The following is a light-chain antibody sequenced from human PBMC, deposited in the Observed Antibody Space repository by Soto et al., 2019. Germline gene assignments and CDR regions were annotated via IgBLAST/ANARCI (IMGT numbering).Light chain of an antibody. CDR1: QGIRHD. CDR3: LQDYNFPLT. CDR2: GVS. J-gene: IGKJ4*01. Sequence: AIQMTQSPSSLSASVADRVTITCRASQGIRHDLGWFQQKPGRAPKLLIYGVSILQSGVPSRFTGSGNGTDFPLTISSLQPEDFATYYCLQDYNFPLTFGGGTKVEIK. V-gene: IGKV1-6*02.